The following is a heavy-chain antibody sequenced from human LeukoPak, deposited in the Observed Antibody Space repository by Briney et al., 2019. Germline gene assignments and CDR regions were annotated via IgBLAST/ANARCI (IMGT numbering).Heavy chain of an antibody. CDR2: ISSSGFTI. CDR1: GFTFSSYE. Sequence: GGSLRLSCAASGFTFSSYEMNWVRQAPGKGLGWVSYISSSGFTIYYADSVKGRFTISRDNAKNSLYLQMNSLRAEDTAIYYCASLRGFSAFYWGQGTLVTVSS. D-gene: IGHD5/OR15-5a*01. CDR3: ASLRGFSAFY. J-gene: IGHJ4*02. V-gene: IGHV3-48*03.